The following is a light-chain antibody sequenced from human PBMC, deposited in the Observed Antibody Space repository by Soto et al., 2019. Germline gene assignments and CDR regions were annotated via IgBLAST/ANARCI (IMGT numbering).Light chain of an antibody. CDR2: GNN. CDR3: HSYDRSLSGSV. J-gene: IGLJ3*02. CDR1: SSNIGAGYD. Sequence: QAVLTQPPSVSGAPGQRVTISCTGGSSNIGAGYDVHWYQQLPETAPKLLIYGNNIRPSGVPDRFSGSKSGTSASLAITGLLAEDEGDYYRHSYDRSLSGSVFGGGTKVTVL. V-gene: IGLV1-40*01.